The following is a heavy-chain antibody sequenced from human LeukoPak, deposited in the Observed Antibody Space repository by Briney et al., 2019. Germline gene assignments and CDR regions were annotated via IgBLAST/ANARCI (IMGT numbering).Heavy chain of an antibody. Sequence: GGSLRLSCAVSGFTFEDYGMSWVRQAPGKGLEWVSAISASAGSTNYADSVKGRFTISRDNSKNILYLQMNSLRAEDTAVYYCAKASDTPMVTMGVFGYWGQGTLVTVSS. D-gene: IGHD5-18*01. CDR3: AKASDTPMVTMGVFGY. V-gene: IGHV3-23*01. J-gene: IGHJ4*02. CDR2: ISASAGST. CDR1: GFTFEDYG.